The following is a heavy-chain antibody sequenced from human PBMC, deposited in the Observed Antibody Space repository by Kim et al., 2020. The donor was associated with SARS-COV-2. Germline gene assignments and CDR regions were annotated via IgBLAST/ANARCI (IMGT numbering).Heavy chain of an antibody. CDR1: GGSFSGYY. V-gene: IGHV4-34*01. CDR2: INHSGST. D-gene: IGHD2-2*01. Sequence: SETLSLTCAVYGGSFSGYYWSWIRQPPGKGLEWIGEINHSGSTNYNPSLKSRVTISVDTSKNQFSLKLSSVTAADTAVYYCARDKGYCSSTSCSYYYYYGMDVWGQGTTVTVSS. CDR3: ARDKGYCSSTSCSYYYYYGMDV. J-gene: IGHJ6*02.